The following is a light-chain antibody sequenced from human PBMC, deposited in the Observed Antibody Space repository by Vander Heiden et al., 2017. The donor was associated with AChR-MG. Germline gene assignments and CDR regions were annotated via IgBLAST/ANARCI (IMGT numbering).Light chain of an antibody. CDR1: SSDVGSYNL. CDR2: EVS. J-gene: IGLJ2*01. Sequence: QSALTQPASVSGSPAQSRTISCTGTSSDVGSYNLVSWYQQHAGKAPKLMIYEVSKRPPGVSNRFSGSKSGNTASLTISGLQAEDEADYYCCSYAGSSTPVVFGGGTKLTVL. V-gene: IGLV2-23*02. CDR3: CSYAGSSTPVV.